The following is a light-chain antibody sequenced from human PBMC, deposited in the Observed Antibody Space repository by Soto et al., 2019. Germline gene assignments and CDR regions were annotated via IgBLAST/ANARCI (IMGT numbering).Light chain of an antibody. CDR2: EDT. CDR1: RSDIGASNS. Sequence: QSALTQPASVSASPGPSIKISCAGTRSDIGASNSVSWYQPLPGRSPTLIIYEDTNRPSGVSERFSGSKAGDTASLTISGLQADDESEYFCMSYKTDDTFVFGGGTKVTVL. CDR3: MSYKTDDTFV. V-gene: IGLV2-14*01. J-gene: IGLJ1*01.